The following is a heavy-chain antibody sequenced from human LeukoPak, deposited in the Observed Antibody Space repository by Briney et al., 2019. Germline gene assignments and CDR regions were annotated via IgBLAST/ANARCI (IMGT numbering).Heavy chain of an antibody. V-gene: IGHV3-9*01. CDR1: GFIFNNYA. CDR2: ISWNSGTI. D-gene: IGHD3-3*01. J-gene: IGHJ4*02. CDR3: ARAGMTYYDFWSGYMHY. Sequence: PGRSLRLSCAGSGFIFNNYAMHWVRQPPGKGLEWVSGISWNSGTIDYADSVKGRFTISRDNAKNSLYLQMNSLRDEDTAVYYCARAGMTYYDFWSGYMHYWGQGTLATVSS.